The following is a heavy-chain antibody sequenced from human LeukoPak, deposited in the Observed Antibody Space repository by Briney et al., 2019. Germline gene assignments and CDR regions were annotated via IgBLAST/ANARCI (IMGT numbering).Heavy chain of an antibody. Sequence: GGSLRLSCAASGFTFSNYGMSWVRQAPGKGLEWVSGISGSGASTYYADSVKGRFTISRDNSKNTLYLQMNSLRAEDTAVYYCAKDDNYIRFLSWGQGTLVTVSS. CDR3: AKDDNYIRFLS. CDR1: GFTFSNYG. D-gene: IGHD3-16*01. CDR2: ISGSGAST. V-gene: IGHV3-23*01. J-gene: IGHJ5*02.